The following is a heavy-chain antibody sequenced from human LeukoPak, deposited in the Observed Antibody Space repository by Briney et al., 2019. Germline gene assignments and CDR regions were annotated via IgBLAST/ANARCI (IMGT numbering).Heavy chain of an antibody. D-gene: IGHD2-15*01. CDR3: AREVVVAATRVYYFDY. Sequence: PVKVSCKASGGTFSSYAIGWVRQAPGQGLEWMGGIIPIFGTANYAQKFQGRVTITTDESTSTAYMELSSLRSEDTAVYYCAREVVVAATRVYYFDYWGQGTLVTVSS. CDR1: GGTFSSYA. V-gene: IGHV1-69*05. J-gene: IGHJ4*02. CDR2: IIPIFGTA.